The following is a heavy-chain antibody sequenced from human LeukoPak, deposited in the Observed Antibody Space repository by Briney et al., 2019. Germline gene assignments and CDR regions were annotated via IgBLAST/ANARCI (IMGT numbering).Heavy chain of an antibody. CDR1: GFTFSSYE. Sequence: GGSLRLSCAASGFTFSSYEMNWVRQAPGKGLEWVSYISSSGSTKYYADSVKGRFTISRDNAKNSLYLQMNSLRAEDTALYFCAQWSRYFDYWGQGTLVTVSS. V-gene: IGHV3-48*03. CDR2: ISSSGSTK. CDR3: AQWSRYFDY. D-gene: IGHD1-26*01. J-gene: IGHJ4*02.